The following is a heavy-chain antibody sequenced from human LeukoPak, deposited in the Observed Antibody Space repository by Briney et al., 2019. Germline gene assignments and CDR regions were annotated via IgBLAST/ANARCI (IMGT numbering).Heavy chain of an antibody. J-gene: IGHJ4*02. D-gene: IGHD3-9*01. CDR3: ARHDILTGFDY. V-gene: IGHV4-39*01. Sequence: SETLSLTCTVSGGTISSSSYYWGWIRQPPGKGLEWDGSIYYSGSTYYNPSLNSRVTISVDTSKNQFSLKLSSVTAADTAVYYCARHDILTGFDYWGQGTLVTVSS. CDR2: IYYSGST. CDR1: GGTISSSSYY.